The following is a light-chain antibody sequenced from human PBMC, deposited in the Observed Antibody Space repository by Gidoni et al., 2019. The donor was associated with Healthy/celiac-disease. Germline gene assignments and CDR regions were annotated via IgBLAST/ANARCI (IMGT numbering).Light chain of an antibody. V-gene: IGKV1-33*01. CDR2: DAS. CDR3: QQYDNLLT. Sequence: DIQMTQSPSSLSAAVGDRVTITCQASQDSSNYLHWYQQKPGKAPKLLIYDASNLETGVPSRFSGSGSGTDFTFTISSLQPEDIATYYCQQYDNLLTFGGGTKVEIK. CDR1: QDSSNY. J-gene: IGKJ4*01.